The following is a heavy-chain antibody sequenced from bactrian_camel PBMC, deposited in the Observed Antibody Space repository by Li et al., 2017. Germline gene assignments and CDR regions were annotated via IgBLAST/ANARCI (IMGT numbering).Heavy chain of an antibody. CDR2: ISTGGPT. CDR3: VRDLLTA. V-gene: IGHV3S40*01. CDR1: GFTFSSYD. D-gene: IGHD8*01. J-gene: IGHJ6*01. Sequence: DVQLVESGGGLVQPGGTLRLSCAASGFTFSSYDMSWVRQAPGKGLEWVSGISTGGPTYYDDSVKGRFTGSRDDAKNTVYLQMNSLKPEDTAVYYCVRDLLTAWGQGTQVTVS.